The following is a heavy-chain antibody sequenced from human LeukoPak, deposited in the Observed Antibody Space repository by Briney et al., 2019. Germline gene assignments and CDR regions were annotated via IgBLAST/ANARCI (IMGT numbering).Heavy chain of an antibody. CDR3: AKDIRLYADY. V-gene: IGHV3-48*01. D-gene: IGHD5/OR15-5a*01. CDR2: ITTSGGAK. Sequence: GGSLRLSCAASGFTFSSYSMNWVRQAPGKGLEWISYITTSGGAKNYADSVKGRFTVSRDNSKNTLYLQMNSLRAEDTAVYYCAKDIRLYADYWGQGTLVTVSS. J-gene: IGHJ4*02. CDR1: GFTFSSYS.